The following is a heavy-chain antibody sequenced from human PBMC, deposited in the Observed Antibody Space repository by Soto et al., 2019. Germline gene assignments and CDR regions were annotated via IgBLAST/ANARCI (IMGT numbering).Heavy chain of an antibody. CDR2: IKTNIDGGAT. D-gene: IGHD5-12*01. V-gene: IGHV3-15*07. J-gene: IGHJ4*02. CDR1: GFSFTSAW. Sequence: EVQLVESGGGLVKPGGSLRLSCAASGFSFTSAWMNWVRQIPGKGLEWVGRIKTNIDGGATDYSAPVKGRFTISRDDSKDTVYLPMNSLKTEDTAVYSCTTGRGGSAYVPGAYWGQGALVTVSS. CDR3: TTGRGGSAYVPGAY.